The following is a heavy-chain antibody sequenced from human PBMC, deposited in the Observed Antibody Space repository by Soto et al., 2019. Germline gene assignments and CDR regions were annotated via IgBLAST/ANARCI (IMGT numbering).Heavy chain of an antibody. Sequence: SETLSLTCAVSGYSISSSNRWGWIRQPPGKGLEWIGYIYYSGTTYYNPSLKSRVTMSVDTSKNQFSLELTSVTAVDTAVYYCARREIQGPIDYWGQGTLVTVSS. J-gene: IGHJ4*02. D-gene: IGHD1-26*01. CDR2: IYYSGTT. CDR1: GYSISSSNR. CDR3: ARREIQGPIDY. V-gene: IGHV4-28*01.